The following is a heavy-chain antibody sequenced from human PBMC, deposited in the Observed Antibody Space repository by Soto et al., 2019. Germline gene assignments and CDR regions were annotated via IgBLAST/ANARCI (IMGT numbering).Heavy chain of an antibody. J-gene: IGHJ4*02. V-gene: IGHV3-21*01. Sequence: EVQLVESGGGLVKPGGSLRLSCAASGFTFSSYSMNWVRQAPGKGLEWVSSISSSSSYIYYADSVKGRFTISRDNAKNSLYLQMNSLRAEGTAVYYGAREGGEITMVGVAHGGFDYWGQGTLVTVSS. D-gene: IGHD3-3*01. CDR2: ISSSSSYI. CDR3: AREGGEITMVGVAHGGFDY. CDR1: GFTFSSYS.